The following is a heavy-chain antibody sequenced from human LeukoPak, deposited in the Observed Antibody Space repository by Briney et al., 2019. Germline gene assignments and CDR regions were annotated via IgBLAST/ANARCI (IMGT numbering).Heavy chain of an antibody. CDR2: INPGGGST. CDR1: GYTFTSYY. J-gene: IGHJ4*02. V-gene: IGHV1-46*01. CDR3: ARETIVVVTANPSYYFDY. Sequence: ASVKVSCKASGYTFTSYYMHWVRQAPGQGLEWMGIINPGGGSTSYAQKFQGRVTMTRDMSTSTVYMELSSLRSEDTAVYYCARETIVVVTANPSYYFDYWGQGTLVTVSS. D-gene: IGHD2-21*02.